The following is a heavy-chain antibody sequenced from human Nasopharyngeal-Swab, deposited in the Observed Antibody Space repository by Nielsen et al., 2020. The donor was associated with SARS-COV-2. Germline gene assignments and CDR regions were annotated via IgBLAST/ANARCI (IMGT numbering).Heavy chain of an antibody. CDR2: IKQDGSEK. D-gene: IGHD3-10*01. V-gene: IGHV3-7*01. Sequence: WIRQPPGKGLEWVANIKQDGSEKYYVDSVKGRFTIFRDNAKNSLYLQMNSLRAEDTAVYYCARDLGITMVRGVTRDNWFDPWGQGTLVTVSS. J-gene: IGHJ5*02. CDR3: ARDLGITMVRGVTRDNWFDP.